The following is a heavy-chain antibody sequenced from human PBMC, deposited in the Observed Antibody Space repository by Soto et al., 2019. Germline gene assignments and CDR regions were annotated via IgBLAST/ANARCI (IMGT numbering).Heavy chain of an antibody. CDR2: IIPVLGTT. CDR1: RDAFNSYA. Sequence: SVKVSCKASRDAFNSYAITWVRQAPGQGLEWMGGIIPVLGTTKYAQKFQGRVTMTADESTSTAYMELSSLRSEDRAVYYCAAGGRDGYIKWGQGTQVTVSS. CDR3: AAGGRDGYIK. V-gene: IGHV1-69*13. D-gene: IGHD6-25*01. J-gene: IGHJ4*02.